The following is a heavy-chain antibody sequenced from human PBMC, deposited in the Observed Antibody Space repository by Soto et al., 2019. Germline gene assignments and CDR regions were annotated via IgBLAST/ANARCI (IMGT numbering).Heavy chain of an antibody. J-gene: IGHJ4*02. D-gene: IGHD6-13*01. V-gene: IGHV3-23*01. CDR2: ISGSGGST. CDR3: AKNLEYSSSWTLYYFDY. CDR1: GFTFSSYA. Sequence: GGSLRLSCAASGFTFSSYAMSWVRQAPGKGLEWVSAISGSGGSTYYADSVKGRFTISRDNSKNTRYLQMNSLRAEDTAVYYCAKNLEYSSSWTLYYFDYWGQGTLVTVSS.